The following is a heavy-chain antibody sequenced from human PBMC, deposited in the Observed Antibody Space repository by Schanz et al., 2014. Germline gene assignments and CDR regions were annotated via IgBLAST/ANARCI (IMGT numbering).Heavy chain of an antibody. Sequence: DLVESGGGVVRPGGSLRLSCAASRFTFNAYDMYWIRQAPGKGLEWLAIISHDETHQYYADSVKGRFTVSRDNSRNTVYLQLNSLRPEDTAVYYCARDSNWLFDYWGQGTLVTVTS. J-gene: IGHJ4*02. CDR1: RFTFNAYD. D-gene: IGHD1-1*01. CDR3: ARDSNWLFDY. V-gene: IGHV3-30*03. CDR2: ISHDETHQ.